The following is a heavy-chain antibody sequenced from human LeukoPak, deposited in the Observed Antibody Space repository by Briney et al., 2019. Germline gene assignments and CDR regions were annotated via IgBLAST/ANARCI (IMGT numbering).Heavy chain of an antibody. Sequence: ASVKVSCKASGYTFTDYYIHWVRQAPGQGFEWMGWINPNTGGTNFAQKFQGRVTLIRDTSIKTAYMDLTKLRPDDTAFYYCTRGGSASYSPYQSVFDIWGQGTLVTVSS. CDR3: TRGGSASYSPYQSVFDI. CDR1: GYTFTDYY. J-gene: IGHJ3*02. D-gene: IGHD2-15*01. V-gene: IGHV1-2*02. CDR2: INPNTGGT.